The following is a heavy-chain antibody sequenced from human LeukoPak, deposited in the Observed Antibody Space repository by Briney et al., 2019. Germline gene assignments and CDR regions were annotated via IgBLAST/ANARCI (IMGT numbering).Heavy chain of an antibody. V-gene: IGHV3-48*03. CDR1: GFTFSSYE. CDR3: AKEGSALWFGELSYYFDD. D-gene: IGHD3-10*01. CDR2: ISSSGSTI. J-gene: IGHJ4*02. Sequence: PGGSLRLSCAASGFTFSSYEMNWVRQAPGKGLEWVSYISSSGSTIYYADSVKGRFTISRDNAKNSLYLQMNSLRAEDTAVYYCAKEGSALWFGELSYYFDDWGQGTLVTVSS.